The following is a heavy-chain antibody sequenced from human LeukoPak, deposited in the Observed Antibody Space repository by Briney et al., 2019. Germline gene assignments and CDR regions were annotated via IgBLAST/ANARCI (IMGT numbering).Heavy chain of an antibody. D-gene: IGHD6-6*01. V-gene: IGHV1-2*06. Sequence: ASVKVSCKASGYTFSDYYMHWVRQAPGQGLEWMGRINPNSGVTNYAQKFQGRVTMTRDASISTIYMELSRLRSDGTAVYYCGRARSSSSPWDFDYWGQGTLVTVSS. CDR3: GRARSSSSPWDFDY. CDR2: INPNSGVT. J-gene: IGHJ4*02. CDR1: GYTFSDYY.